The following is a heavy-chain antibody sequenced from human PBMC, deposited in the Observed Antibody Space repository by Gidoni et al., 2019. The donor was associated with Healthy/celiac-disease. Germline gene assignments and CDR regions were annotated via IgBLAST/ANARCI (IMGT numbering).Heavy chain of an antibody. J-gene: IGHJ6*02. CDR1: GYNFPSYG. V-gene: IGHV1-18*01. D-gene: IGHD5-18*01. CDR2: ISAYNGNT. Sequence: QVQLVQSGAEVKKPGASVKVSCKASGYNFPSYGISWVRQAPGQGLEWMGWISAYNGNTNYAQKLQGRVTMTTDTSTSTAYMELRSLRSDDTAVYYCARDGQLWPDEYYYYYYGMDVWGQGTTVTVSS. CDR3: ARDGQLWPDEYYYYYYGMDV.